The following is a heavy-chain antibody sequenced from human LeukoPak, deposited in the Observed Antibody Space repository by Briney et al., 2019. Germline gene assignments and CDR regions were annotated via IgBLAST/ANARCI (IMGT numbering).Heavy chain of an antibody. J-gene: IGHJ4*02. D-gene: IGHD3-16*01. V-gene: IGHV4-39*01. Sequence: SETLSLTCTVSGGSISSRPYYWGWVRQPPGQGLEWIGSISYSGSIHYNPSLKSRVTISVDTSRNHYSLRLSSVTAADTAVYYCATLEIGDYYFDYWGRGTLVTASS. CDR3: ATLEIGDYYFDY. CDR2: ISYSGSI. CDR1: GGSISSRPYY.